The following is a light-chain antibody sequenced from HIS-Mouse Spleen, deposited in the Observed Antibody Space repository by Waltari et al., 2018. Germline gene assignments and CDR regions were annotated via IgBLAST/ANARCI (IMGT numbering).Light chain of an antibody. Sequence: SYELTQPPSVSVSPGQTTRITCSGDALPKQYAYWYQQKPGQAPVLVRYKDSVRPSGIPERFSGSSSGTTVTLTISGVQAEDEADYYCQSADSSGTYVVFGGGTKLTVL. CDR1: ALPKQY. J-gene: IGLJ2*01. V-gene: IGLV3-25*03. CDR2: KDS. CDR3: QSADSSGTYVV.